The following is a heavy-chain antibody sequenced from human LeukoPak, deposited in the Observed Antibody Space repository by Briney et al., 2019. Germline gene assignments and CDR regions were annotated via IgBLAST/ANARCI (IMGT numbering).Heavy chain of an antibody. J-gene: IGHJ4*02. CDR3: ARSYGSGSYEFYFDY. D-gene: IGHD3-10*01. Sequence: SETLSLTCAVYGGSFSGYYWSWIRQPPGKGLEWIGEINHSGSTNYNPSLKSRVTISVDTSKSQFSLKLSSVTAADTAVYYCARSYGSGSYEFYFDYWGQGTLVTVSS. CDR2: INHSGST. CDR1: GGSFSGYY. V-gene: IGHV4-34*01.